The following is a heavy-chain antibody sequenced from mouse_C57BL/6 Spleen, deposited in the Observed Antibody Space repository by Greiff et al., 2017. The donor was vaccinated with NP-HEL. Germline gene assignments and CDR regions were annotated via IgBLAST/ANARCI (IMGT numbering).Heavy chain of an antibody. Sequence: QVQLKQPGAELVKPGASVKMSCKASGYTFTSYWITWVKQRPGQGLEWIGDIYPGSGSTNYNEKFKSKATLTVDTSSSTAYMQLSSLTSEDSAVYYCAKRDYYGSSPYAMDYWGQGTSVTVSS. CDR1: GYTFTSYW. V-gene: IGHV1-55*01. CDR3: AKRDYYGSSPYAMDY. CDR2: IYPGSGST. D-gene: IGHD1-1*01. J-gene: IGHJ4*01.